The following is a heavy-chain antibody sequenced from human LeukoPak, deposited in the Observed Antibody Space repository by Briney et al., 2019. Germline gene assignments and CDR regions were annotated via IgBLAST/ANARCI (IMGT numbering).Heavy chain of an antibody. J-gene: IGHJ4*02. CDR2: MSGGGLST. CDR3: AKDRISGRGGAARILDY. V-gene: IGHV3-23*01. Sequence: QAGGSLRLSCGAPDSNIGTYAVTWVRQVPGKGLEWVSGMSGGGLSTYYARSVKGRFTISRDTSKNTFYLEMNSLGADDTALYYCAKDRISGRGGAARILDYWGQGILVTVSS. CDR1: DSNIGTYA. D-gene: IGHD6-6*01.